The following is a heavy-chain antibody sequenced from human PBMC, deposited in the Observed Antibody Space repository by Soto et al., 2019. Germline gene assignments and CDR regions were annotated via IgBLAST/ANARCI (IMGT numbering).Heavy chain of an antibody. Sequence: QVQLVQSGAEVKKPGSSVKVSCKASRDTFSNYSFNWVRQAPGQGLEWMGRFIPILGIANYAQKFQGRVTLTADTYTSTAYMVLRTRRSEDAAVYYCARGPLVEWLDYFAPWGQGTLVTVSS. CDR3: ARGPLVEWLDYFAP. J-gene: IGHJ5*02. D-gene: IGHD3-3*01. CDR2: FIPILGIA. CDR1: RDTFSNYS. V-gene: IGHV1-69*02.